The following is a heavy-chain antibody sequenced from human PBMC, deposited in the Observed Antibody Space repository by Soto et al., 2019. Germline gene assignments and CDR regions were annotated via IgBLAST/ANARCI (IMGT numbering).Heavy chain of an antibody. CDR2: IYPGDSDT. D-gene: IGHD3-22*01. V-gene: IGHV5-51*01. J-gene: IGHJ3*02. Sequence: PGESLKICCKGSGYSFTSYWIGWVRQMPGKGLEWMGIIYPGDSDTRYSPSFQGQVTISADKSISTAYLQWSSLKASDTAMYYCASIPYYYDSSGYPGVFDIWGQGTTVTVS. CDR3: ASIPYYYDSSGYPGVFDI. CDR1: GYSFTSYW.